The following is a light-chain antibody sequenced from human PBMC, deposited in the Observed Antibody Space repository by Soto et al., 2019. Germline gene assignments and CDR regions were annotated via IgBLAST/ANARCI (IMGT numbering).Light chain of an antibody. CDR1: SSDVGGYNY. CDR3: SSYAGSSNV. V-gene: IGLV2-8*01. CDR2: EVN. Sequence: QSALTQPASVSGSLGQSITISCTGTSSDVGGYNYVSWYQQHPGKVPKLMIYEVNKRPSGVPDRFSGSKSGNTASLTVSGLQAEDEADYYCSSYAGSSNVFGTGTKLTVL. J-gene: IGLJ1*01.